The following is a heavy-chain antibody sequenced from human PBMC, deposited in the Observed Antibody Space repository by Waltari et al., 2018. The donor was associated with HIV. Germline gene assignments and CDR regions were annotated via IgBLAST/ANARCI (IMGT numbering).Heavy chain of an antibody. D-gene: IGHD3-10*01. CDR2: INDRGTT. CDR1: GGSFSGKF. Sequence: QVQLQQWGAGLLKTSETLSLTCAVSGGSFSGKFWTWIRQPPGKGLEWIGEINDRGTTNYNPSLKGRGTLSVDTSKNHFSLKLTSVTAADTAVYYCAGGHSAILYGLDVWGQGTTVTVSS. V-gene: IGHV4-34*01. J-gene: IGHJ6*02. CDR3: AGGHSAILYGLDV.